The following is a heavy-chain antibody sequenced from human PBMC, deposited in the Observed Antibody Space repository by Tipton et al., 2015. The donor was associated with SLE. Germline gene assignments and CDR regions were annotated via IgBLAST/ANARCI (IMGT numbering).Heavy chain of an antibody. CDR2: ISWNSGSI. CDR3: AREMQLWALDY. V-gene: IGHV3-9*01. Sequence: SLRLSCAASGFTFDDYAMHWVRQAPGKGLEWVSGISWNSGSIGYADSVKGRFTISRDNAKNSLYLQMNSLRAEDTAVYYCAREMQLWALDYWGQGTLVTVSS. CDR1: GFTFDDYA. J-gene: IGHJ4*02. D-gene: IGHD5-18*01.